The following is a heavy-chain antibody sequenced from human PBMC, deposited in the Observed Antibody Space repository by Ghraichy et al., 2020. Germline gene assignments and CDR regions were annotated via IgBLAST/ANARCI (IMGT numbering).Heavy chain of an antibody. V-gene: IGHV3-15*01. CDR2: IKSKTDGGTT. CDR1: GFTFSNYW. D-gene: IGHD4-17*01. CDR3: TCDYWGHFDY. J-gene: IGHJ4*02. Sequence: LSLTCAASGFTFSNYWMSWVRQAPGKGLEWVGRIKSKTDGGTTDYAAPVKGRFTISRDDSKNTLYLQMNSLKTEDTAVYYCTCDYWGHFDYWGQGTLVTVSS.